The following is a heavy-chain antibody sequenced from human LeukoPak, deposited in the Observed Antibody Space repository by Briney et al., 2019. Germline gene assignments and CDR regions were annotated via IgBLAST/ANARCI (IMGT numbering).Heavy chain of an antibody. Sequence: GGSLRLSCAASGFTFDDYAMHWVRQAPGKGLEWVSGISWNSGSIGYADSVKGRFTISRDNAKNSLYLQMNSLRAEDTALYYCAKDKTFEYSSSSGDYWGQGTLVTVSS. CDR2: ISWNSGSI. CDR3: AKDKTFEYSSSSGDY. D-gene: IGHD6-6*01. CDR1: GFTFDDYA. V-gene: IGHV3-9*01. J-gene: IGHJ4*02.